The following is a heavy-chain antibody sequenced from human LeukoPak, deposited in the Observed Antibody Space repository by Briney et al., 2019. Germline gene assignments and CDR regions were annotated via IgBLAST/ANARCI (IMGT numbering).Heavy chain of an antibody. J-gene: IGHJ4*02. CDR3: AKAVQWLAQYFDY. CDR2: ISGTGTST. D-gene: IGHD6-19*01. V-gene: IGHV3-23*01. Sequence: PGGSLRLSCAASGFTFSNYAMSWVRQAPRKALECVSGISGTGTSTYYAESVKGRLTVSRDNSKNTLYLQRNSLRAEDTAVYYCAKAVQWLAQYFDYWGQGTLVTISS. CDR1: GFTFSNYA.